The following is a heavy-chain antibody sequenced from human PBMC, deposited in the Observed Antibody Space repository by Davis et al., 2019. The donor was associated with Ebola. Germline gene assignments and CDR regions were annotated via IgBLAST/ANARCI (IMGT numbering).Heavy chain of an antibody. J-gene: IGHJ6*03. CDR3: ARDEYAHGYYYYYYMDV. V-gene: IGHV4-61*09. CDR1: GDSMSSGSYY. D-gene: IGHD2/OR15-2a*01. CDR2: IYTSGGT. Sequence: PSETLSLTCTVSGDSMSSGSYYWSWIRQPAGKGLEWIGQIYTSGGTNYNPSLKSRVTMSVDTSKNQFSLKLSSVTAADTAVYYCARDEYAHGYYYYYYMDVWGKGTTVTVSS.